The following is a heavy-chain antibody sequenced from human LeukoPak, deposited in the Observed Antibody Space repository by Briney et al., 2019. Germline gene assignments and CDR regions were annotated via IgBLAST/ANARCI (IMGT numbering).Heavy chain of an antibody. CDR2: FYYSGST. CDR1: GGSISSGGYY. CDR3: ARDHLPEYNWFDP. V-gene: IGHV4-30-4*01. J-gene: IGHJ5*02. Sequence: SETLCLTCTVSGGSISSGGYYWGWIRQAPGQGLEWIGYFYYSGSTYYNPFLKTLVTISVDTSKNQVSLKLSSVTAADTAVYYCARDHLPEYNWFDPWGQGTLVTVPS.